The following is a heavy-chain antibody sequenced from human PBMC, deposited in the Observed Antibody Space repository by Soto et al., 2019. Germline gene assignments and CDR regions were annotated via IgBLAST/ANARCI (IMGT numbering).Heavy chain of an antibody. Sequence: EVQLLEYGGGLVQPGGSLRLSCAASGFTFSNYVMSWVRQAPGKGLEWVSSVSNSGSNTYYAESVKGRVTISGDNSNNTLYLQMNSLRAEDTALYYCARRGRTLPHYSYYMDVWGKGTTVTVSS. CDR2: VSNSGSNT. V-gene: IGHV3-23*01. CDR3: ARRGRTLPHYSYYMDV. J-gene: IGHJ6*03. CDR1: GFTFSNYV.